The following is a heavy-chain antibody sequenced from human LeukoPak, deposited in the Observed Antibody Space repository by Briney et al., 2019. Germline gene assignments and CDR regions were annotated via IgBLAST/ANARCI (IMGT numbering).Heavy chain of an antibody. CDR2: IIPILGIA. Sequence: SVKVSCKASGGTFSSYAISWVRQAPGQGLEWMGRIIPILGIANYAQKFQGRVTITADKSTSTAYMELSSLRSEDTAAYYCAKRPLNSGWYRDDAFDIWGQGTMVTVSS. V-gene: IGHV1-69*04. J-gene: IGHJ3*02. CDR1: GGTFSSYA. D-gene: IGHD6-19*01. CDR3: AKRPLNSGWYRDDAFDI.